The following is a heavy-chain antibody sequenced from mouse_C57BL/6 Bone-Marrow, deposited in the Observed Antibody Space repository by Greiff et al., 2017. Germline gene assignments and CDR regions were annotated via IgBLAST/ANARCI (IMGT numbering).Heavy chain of an antibody. Sequence: QVQLKQSGAELVRPGASVTLSCKASGYTFTDYEMHWVKQTPVHGLEWIGAIDPETGGTAYNQKFKGKAILTADKSSSTAYMELRSLTSEDSAVYYCTRSIGRVDYWGQGTTLTVSS. CDR2: IDPETGGT. V-gene: IGHV1-15*01. D-gene: IGHD2-3*01. CDR1: GYTFTDYE. CDR3: TRSIGRVDY. J-gene: IGHJ2*01.